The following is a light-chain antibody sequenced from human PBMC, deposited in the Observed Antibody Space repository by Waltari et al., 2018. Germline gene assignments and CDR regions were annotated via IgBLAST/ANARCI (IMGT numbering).Light chain of an antibody. J-gene: IGKJ4*01. CDR3: QQYDNLPLT. Sequence: IQMTPSPSSLSASVGDRVTITCQASHDISNYLNWYQQKPGKAPKLLIYDASNLETGVPSRFSGSGSGTDFTFTISSLQPEDIATYYCQQYDNLPLTFGGGTKVEIK. CDR1: HDISNY. V-gene: IGKV1-33*01. CDR2: DAS.